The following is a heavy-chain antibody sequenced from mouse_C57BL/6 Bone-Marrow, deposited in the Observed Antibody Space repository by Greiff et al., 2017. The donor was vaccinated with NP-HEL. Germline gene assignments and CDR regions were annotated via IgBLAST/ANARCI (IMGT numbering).Heavy chain of an antibody. Sequence: QVQLQQPGAELVKPGASVKLSCKASGYTFTSYWMQWVKQRPGQGLEWIGEIDPSDSYTNYNQKFKGKATLTVDTSSSTAYIQLSSLTSEDSAVYYCAREGTYYGSSPFDYWGQGTTLTVSS. J-gene: IGHJ2*01. CDR1: GYTFTSYW. CDR2: IDPSDSYT. D-gene: IGHD1-1*01. V-gene: IGHV1-50*01. CDR3: AREGTYYGSSPFDY.